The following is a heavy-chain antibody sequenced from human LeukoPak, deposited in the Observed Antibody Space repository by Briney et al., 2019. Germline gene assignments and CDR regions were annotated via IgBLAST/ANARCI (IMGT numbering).Heavy chain of an antibody. Sequence: GGSLRLSCAASGFTFSSYAMHWVRQAPGKGLEWVAVISYDGSNKYYADSVKGRFTISRDNSKNTLYLQMNSLSAEDTAVYYCARDVYDSSGYVWGQGPTVTVSS. V-gene: IGHV3-30*04. CDR1: GFTFSSYA. CDR3: ARDVYDSSGYV. D-gene: IGHD3-22*01. J-gene: IGHJ6*02. CDR2: ISYDGSNK.